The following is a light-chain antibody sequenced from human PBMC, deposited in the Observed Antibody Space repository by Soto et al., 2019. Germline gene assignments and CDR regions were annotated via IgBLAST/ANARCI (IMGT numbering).Light chain of an antibody. CDR1: SSDVGGYKY. J-gene: IGLJ1*01. CDR2: DVT. Sequence: QSVLTQPASVSGSPGQSITISCTGTSSDVGGYKYVSWYQQHPDKAPKLIIYDVTNRPSGISNRFSGSKSGNTASLTISGLQAEDETDYYCRSYTCSSSYVFGTGTKVTVL. CDR3: RSYTCSSSYV. V-gene: IGLV2-14*01.